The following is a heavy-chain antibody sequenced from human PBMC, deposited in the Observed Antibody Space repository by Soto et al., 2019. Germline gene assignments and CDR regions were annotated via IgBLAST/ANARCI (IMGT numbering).Heavy chain of an antibody. CDR1: GFTLSSNW. V-gene: IGHV3-74*01. CDR3: ARASSSWYVSFDY. CDR2: INTDGSIT. J-gene: IGHJ4*02. Sequence: EVQLAESGGGIVQPGGSLRLSCAASGFTLSSNWMHWVRPAPGKGLVWVSRINTDGSITSYSDSVKGRFTISRDNAKNTLYLQMNSLRAEDTGVYFCARASSSWYVSFDYWGQGTLVTVSS. D-gene: IGHD6-13*01.